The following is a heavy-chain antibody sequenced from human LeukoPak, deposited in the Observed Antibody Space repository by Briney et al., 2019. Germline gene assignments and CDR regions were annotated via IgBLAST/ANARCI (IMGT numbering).Heavy chain of an antibody. CDR2: ISGGGGNT. Sequence: GGSLRLSCAASGFTFNNYAMSWVRQAPGKGLEWVSAISGGGGNTYYADSVKGRFTISRDNSKDTVYLQMSSLRAEDTAICYCAKRNSGTFDYWGQGTLVTVSS. CDR1: GFTFNNYA. D-gene: IGHD1-26*01. CDR3: AKRNSGTFDY. J-gene: IGHJ4*02. V-gene: IGHV3-23*01.